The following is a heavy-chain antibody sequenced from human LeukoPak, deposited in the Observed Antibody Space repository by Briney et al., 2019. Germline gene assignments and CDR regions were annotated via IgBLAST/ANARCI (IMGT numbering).Heavy chain of an antibody. J-gene: IGHJ4*02. CDR2: ISVYAGGT. V-gene: IGHV3-23*01. Sequence: PGGSLRLSCTASEFTFSNYAMTWVRQAPGKGLEWVSSISVYAGGTFYADSVTGRFTVSRDNSRNTLYLQMNSLRAEDTAVYYCAKDRGYTGYDSGGSDHWGQGTLVTVSS. CDR1: EFTFSNYA. CDR3: AKDRGYTGYDSGGSDH. D-gene: IGHD5-12*01.